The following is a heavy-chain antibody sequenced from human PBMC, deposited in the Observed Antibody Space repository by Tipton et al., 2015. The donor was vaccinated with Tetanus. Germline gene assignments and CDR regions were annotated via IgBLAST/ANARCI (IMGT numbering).Heavy chain of an antibody. D-gene: IGHD2-15*01. V-gene: IGHV4-59*04. CDR1: GGSISSYY. J-gene: IGHJ5*02. CDR2: IHYTGST. CDR3: ARQSCSGGSCRFDP. Sequence: CSLSGGSISSYYWSWVRQPPGKGLEWIGSIHYTGSTYLNPSLKSRVTISVDTSKNQFSLNLTSVTAADTAFYYCARQSCSGGSCRFDPWGQGTLVTVSS.